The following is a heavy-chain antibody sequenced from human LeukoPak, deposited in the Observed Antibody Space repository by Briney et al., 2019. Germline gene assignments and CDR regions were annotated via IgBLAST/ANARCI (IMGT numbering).Heavy chain of an antibody. J-gene: IGHJ4*02. CDR1: GGSFSAYY. Sequence: NPSETLSLTCTVYGGSFSAYYWSWIRQPPGKGLESIGEINHSGSTNYNPSLASRVTISVDTSKNQFSLKLSSVTAADTAVYYCAEIAAAGTLFDYWGRGTLVTVSS. CDR2: INHSGST. V-gene: IGHV4-34*01. D-gene: IGHD6-13*01. CDR3: AEIAAAGTLFDY.